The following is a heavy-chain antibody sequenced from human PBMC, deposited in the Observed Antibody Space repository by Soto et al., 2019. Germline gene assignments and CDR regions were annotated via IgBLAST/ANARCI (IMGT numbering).Heavy chain of an antibody. CDR2: ISSSSSYI. D-gene: IGHD2-21*02. CDR3: ARDGCGGDCYSNHFDY. V-gene: IGHV3-21*01. CDR1: GFTFSSYS. Sequence: GGSLRLSCAASGFTFSSYSMNWVRQAPGKGLEWVSSISSSSSYIYYADSVKGRFTISRDNDKNSLYLQMNSLRAEDTAVYYCARDGCGGDCYSNHFDYWGQGTLVTVSS. J-gene: IGHJ4*02.